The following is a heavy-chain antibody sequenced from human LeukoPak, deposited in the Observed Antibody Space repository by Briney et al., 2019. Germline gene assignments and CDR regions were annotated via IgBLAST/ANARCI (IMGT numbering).Heavy chain of an antibody. D-gene: IGHD3-3*01. CDR2: ISGSGGST. V-gene: IGHV3-23*01. CDR3: AKDLRIFGVYYYMDV. CDR1: GFTFSSYS. Sequence: GGSLRLSCAASGFTFSSYSMNWVRQAPGKGLEWVSAISGSGGSTYYADSVKGRFTISRDNSKNTLYLQMNSLRAEDTAVYYCAKDLRIFGVYYYMDVWGKGTTVTVSS. J-gene: IGHJ6*03.